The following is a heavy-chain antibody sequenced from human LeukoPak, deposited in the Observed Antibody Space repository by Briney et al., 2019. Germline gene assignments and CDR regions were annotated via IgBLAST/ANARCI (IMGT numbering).Heavy chain of an antibody. V-gene: IGHV4-39*01. CDR1: GGSIGSSSYY. CDR2: IFYSGST. Sequence: SETLSLTCTVSGGSIGSSSYYWGWIRQPPGKGLEWIGSIFYSGSTYYNPSLKGRVTIFVDTSKNQFSLKLTSVTAADTAVYYCARSYHYDSSGYWAYWGQGTLVTVSS. CDR3: ARSYHYDSSGYWAY. J-gene: IGHJ4*02. D-gene: IGHD3-22*01.